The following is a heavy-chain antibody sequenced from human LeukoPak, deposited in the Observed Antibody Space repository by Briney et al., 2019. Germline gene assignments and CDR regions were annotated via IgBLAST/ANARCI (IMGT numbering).Heavy chain of an antibody. CDR3: ARDRGGWFDP. J-gene: IGHJ5*02. Sequence: GGSLRLSCAASGFTFSSYSMNWVRQAPGKGLEWVSYISSSSSTIYYADSVKGRFTISRDNAKNSLHLQMNSLRAEDTAVYYCARDRGGWFDPWGQGTLVTVSS. V-gene: IGHV3-48*04. D-gene: IGHD3-10*01. CDR2: ISSSSSTI. CDR1: GFTFSSYS.